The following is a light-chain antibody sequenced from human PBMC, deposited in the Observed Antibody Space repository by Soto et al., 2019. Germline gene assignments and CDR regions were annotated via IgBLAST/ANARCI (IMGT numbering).Light chain of an antibody. V-gene: IGLV1-44*01. J-gene: IGLJ1*01. CDR1: SSNIGSNT. CDR2: SND. Sequence: QSVLTQPPSASGTPGQRVIISCSGSSSNIGSNTVNWYQQLPGAAPKLLIQSNDQRPSGVPDRFSCSQSGTSASLAISGFQPEDEADYDCAVWDESLNGYAFGTGTKVTVL. CDR3: AVWDESLNGYA.